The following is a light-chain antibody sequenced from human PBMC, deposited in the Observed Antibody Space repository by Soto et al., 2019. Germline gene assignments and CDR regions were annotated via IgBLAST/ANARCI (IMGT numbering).Light chain of an antibody. V-gene: IGKV3-11*01. CDR3: QQRFSWPPT. CDR2: DTS. CDR1: QSVSRY. J-gene: IGKJ4*01. Sequence: EIGLTQSPATLSLSPGERATLSCRASQSVSRYLAWYQQKPGQAPRLVIHDTSTRATGVPDTFSGSGSGTEFTLIISTLEPEDFATYYFQQRFSWPPTFGGGTHIEIK.